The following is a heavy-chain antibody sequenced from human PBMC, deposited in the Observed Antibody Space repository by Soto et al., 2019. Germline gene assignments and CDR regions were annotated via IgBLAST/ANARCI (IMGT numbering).Heavy chain of an antibody. Sequence: EVQLVESGGGLVQPGGSLRLSCAASGFTFSSYDMHWVRQATGKGLEWVSAIGTAGDTYYPGSVKGRFTISRENAKNSLYLQMNSLRAGDTAVYYCARALSSSWYNWFDPWGQGTLVTVSS. J-gene: IGHJ5*02. D-gene: IGHD6-13*01. CDR1: GFTFSSYD. CDR2: IGTAGDT. CDR3: ARALSSSWYNWFDP. V-gene: IGHV3-13*04.